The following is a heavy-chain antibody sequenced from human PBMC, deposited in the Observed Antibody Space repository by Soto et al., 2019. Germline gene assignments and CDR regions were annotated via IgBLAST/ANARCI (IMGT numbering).Heavy chain of an antibody. Sequence: SETLSLTCAVYGGSFSGYYWSWIRQPPGKGLEWIGEINHSGSTNYNPSPKSRVTISVDTSKNQFSLKLSSVTAADTAVYYCARGLRYFYWLLVRGSGFDYWGQGTLVTVSS. J-gene: IGHJ4*02. D-gene: IGHD3-9*01. V-gene: IGHV4-34*01. CDR2: INHSGST. CDR3: ARGLRYFYWLLVRGSGFDY. CDR1: GGSFSGYY.